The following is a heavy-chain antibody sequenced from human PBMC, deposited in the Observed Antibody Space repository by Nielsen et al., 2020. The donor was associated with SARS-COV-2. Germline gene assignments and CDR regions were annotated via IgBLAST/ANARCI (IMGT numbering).Heavy chain of an antibody. D-gene: IGHD3-10*01. CDR2: IYCSGST. J-gene: IGHJ3*01. Sequence: ETLSPTWTVPGGSMSGYYWNWNWQPPGKGREWTGYIYCSGSTTYNPSLKSRVTISVDTSKSHFSLKLNSVTAADTADYYCARGKRGVAFDLWGHGSMVTVSS. V-gene: IGHV4-59*01. CDR1: GGSMSGYY. CDR3: ARGKRGVAFDL.